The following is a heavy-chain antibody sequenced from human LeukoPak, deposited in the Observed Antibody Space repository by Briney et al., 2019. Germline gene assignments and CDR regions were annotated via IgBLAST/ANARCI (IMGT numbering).Heavy chain of an antibody. CDR3: ARDHSSSSEDY. V-gene: IGHV4-38-2*02. D-gene: IGHD6-13*01. CDR2: IFHTGST. Sequence: SSETLSLTCTVSGYSISSGYYWAWIRQSPGKGLEWIGSIFHTGSTYHNPSLKSRVTISVDTSKNQFSLKLNSVTAADTAVYYCARDHSSSSEDYWGQGTLVTVSS. CDR1: GYSISSGYY. J-gene: IGHJ4*02.